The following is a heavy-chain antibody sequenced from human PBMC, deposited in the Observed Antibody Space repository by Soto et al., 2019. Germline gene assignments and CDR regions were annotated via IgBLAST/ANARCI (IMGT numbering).Heavy chain of an antibody. V-gene: IGHV1-69*13. CDR3: ARVSTIFGVRFDY. CDR2: IIPTFGTA. D-gene: IGHD3-3*01. Sequence: GASVKVSCKASGGTFSSYAISWVRQAPGQGLEWMGGIIPTFGTANYAQKFQGRVTITADESTSTAYMELSSLRSEDTAVYYCARVSTIFGVRFDYWGQGTLVTVSS. J-gene: IGHJ4*02. CDR1: GGTFSSYA.